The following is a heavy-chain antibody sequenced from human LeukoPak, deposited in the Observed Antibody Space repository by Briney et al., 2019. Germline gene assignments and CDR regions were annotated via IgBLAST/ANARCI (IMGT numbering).Heavy chain of an antibody. Sequence: SETLSLTCTVSGGSISSSSYYWGWIRQPPGKGLEWIGSIYYSGSTYYNPSLKSRVTMSEDTSKNQFSLKLNSVTAADTAVYYCTRDRYDILTDFSSFDYWGQGILVTVSS. D-gene: IGHD3-9*01. CDR1: GGSISSSSYY. CDR3: TRDRYDILTDFSSFDY. CDR2: IYYSGST. J-gene: IGHJ4*02. V-gene: IGHV4-39*07.